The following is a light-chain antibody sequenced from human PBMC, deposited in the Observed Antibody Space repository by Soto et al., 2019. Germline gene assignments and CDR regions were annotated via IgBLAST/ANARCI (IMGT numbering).Light chain of an antibody. V-gene: IGLV2-23*01. CDR2: EGS. CDR3: CSYASSSTL. J-gene: IGLJ2*01. CDR1: SSDVGNYNL. Sequence: QSALTQPASVSGSRGQSITISCTGTSSDVGNYNLVSWYQQHPGKAPKLMIYEGSKRPSGVSNRFSGSKSGNTASLTISGLQAEDEADYYYCSYASSSTLFGGGTKLTVL.